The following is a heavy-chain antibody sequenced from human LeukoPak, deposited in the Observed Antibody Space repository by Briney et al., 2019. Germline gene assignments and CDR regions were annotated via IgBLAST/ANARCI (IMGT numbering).Heavy chain of an antibody. CDR1: GFTFSSYA. CDR2: ISGSGGST. V-gene: IGHV3-23*01. Sequence: GGSLRLSCAASGFTFSSYAMSWVRQAPGKGLEWVSAISGSGGSTYYADSVRGRFTISRDNSKNTLYLQMNSLRAEDTAVYYCAKDPNYYYCMDVWGKGTTVTVSS. J-gene: IGHJ6*03. CDR3: AKDPNYYYCMDV.